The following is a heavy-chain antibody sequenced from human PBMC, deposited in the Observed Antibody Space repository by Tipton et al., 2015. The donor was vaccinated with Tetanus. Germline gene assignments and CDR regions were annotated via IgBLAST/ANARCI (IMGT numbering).Heavy chain of an antibody. V-gene: IGHV4-38-2*01. CDR3: ARVPPLATVYFDN. CDR1: GYSISSGYY. D-gene: IGHD5-24*01. CDR2: IYRSGSA. J-gene: IGHJ4*02. Sequence: TLSLTCVVSGYSISSGYYWGWIRQPPGKGPEWIASIYRSGSASYNPSLKSRVTISVDTSKTQFSLNPSSLTAADTAVYYCARVPPLATVYFDNWGQGTQVTVSS.